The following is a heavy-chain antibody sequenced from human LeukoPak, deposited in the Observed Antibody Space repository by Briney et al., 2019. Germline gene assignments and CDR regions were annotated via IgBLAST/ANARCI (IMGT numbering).Heavy chain of an antibody. Sequence: GGSLSLSCAASGFTFSAYSMNWVRQAPGKGLEWVSYISRSGTTIYYADSMKGRFTISRDNAKNSLYLQMNNLRAEDTAVYYCARDHGSGYYDVRYDYWGQGTLVTVSS. CDR2: ISRSGTTI. J-gene: IGHJ4*02. D-gene: IGHD3-22*01. V-gene: IGHV3-48*04. CDR1: GFTFSAYS. CDR3: ARDHGSGYYDVRYDY.